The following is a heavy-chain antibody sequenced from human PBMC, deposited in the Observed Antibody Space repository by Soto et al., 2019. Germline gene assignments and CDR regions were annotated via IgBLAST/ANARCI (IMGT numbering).Heavy chain of an antibody. J-gene: IGHJ6*03. Sequence: GGSLRLSCAASGFTFSSYWMHWVRQAPGKGLVWVSRINSDGSSTSYADSVKGRFTISRDNAKNTLYLQMNSLRAEDTAVYYCARDPGQYCSGGSCCYYMDVWGKGTTVTVSS. D-gene: IGHD2-15*01. CDR3: ARDPGQYCSGGSCCYYMDV. CDR2: INSDGSST. CDR1: GFTFSSYW. V-gene: IGHV3-74*01.